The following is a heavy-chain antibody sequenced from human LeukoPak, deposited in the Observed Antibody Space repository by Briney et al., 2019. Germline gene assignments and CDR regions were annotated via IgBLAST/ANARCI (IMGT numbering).Heavy chain of an antibody. CDR3: AKSGHSSWYESVY. J-gene: IGHJ4*02. Sequence: GGSLRLSCAASGFTFSSYAMSWVRQAPGKGLEWVSAISGSGGSTYYADSVKGRFTISRDNSKNTLYLQMNSLRAEDTAVDYCAKSGHSSWYESVYWGQGTLVTVSS. CDR2: ISGSGGST. V-gene: IGHV3-23*01. CDR1: GFTFSSYA. D-gene: IGHD6-13*01.